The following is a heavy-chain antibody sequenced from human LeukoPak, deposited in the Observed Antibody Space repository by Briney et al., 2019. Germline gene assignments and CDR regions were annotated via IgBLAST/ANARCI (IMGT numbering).Heavy chain of an antibody. CDR1: GFTFSSYE. CDR2: ISSSGSTI. CDR3: AREDIVVVPAATSSLFDY. J-gene: IGHJ4*02. V-gene: IGHV3-48*03. D-gene: IGHD2-2*01. Sequence: QTGGSLRLSCAASGFTFSSYEMNWVRQAPGKGPEWVSYISSSGSTIYYADSVKGRFTISRDNAKNSLYLQMNSLRAEDTAVYYCAREDIVVVPAATSSLFDYWGQGTLVTVSS.